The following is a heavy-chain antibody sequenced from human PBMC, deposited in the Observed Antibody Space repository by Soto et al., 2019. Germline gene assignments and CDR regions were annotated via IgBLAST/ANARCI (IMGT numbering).Heavy chain of an antibody. V-gene: IGHV3-7*04. Sequence: GGSLRLSCAASGFTFSNYWMSWVRQAPGKGLEWVANIKQDGSEKWYVDSVKGRFTISRDNAKKSLYLQMNSLRAEDTAMYFCARGDYYDSSGPFSDAFDIWGQGTLVTVSS. CDR3: ARGDYYDSSGPFSDAFDI. D-gene: IGHD3-22*01. J-gene: IGHJ3*02. CDR1: GFTFSNYW. CDR2: IKQDGSEK.